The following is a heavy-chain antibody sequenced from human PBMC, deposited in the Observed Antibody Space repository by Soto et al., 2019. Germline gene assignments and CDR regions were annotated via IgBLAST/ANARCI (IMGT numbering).Heavy chain of an antibody. CDR1: GYTFTSYA. D-gene: IGHD6-25*01. V-gene: IGHV1-8*01. J-gene: IGHJ6*02. CDR3: ARGRQRGGYYYGMDV. CDR2: MNPNSGNT. Sequence: ASVKVSCKASGYTFTSYAINWVRQANGQGLEWMGWMNPNSGNTGYAQKFQGRVTMTRNTSKSTAYMELSSLRSEDTAVYYCARGRQRGGYYYGMDVWGQGTTVTVSS.